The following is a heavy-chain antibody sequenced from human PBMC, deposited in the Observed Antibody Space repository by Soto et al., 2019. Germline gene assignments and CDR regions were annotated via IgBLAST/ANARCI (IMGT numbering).Heavy chain of an antibody. CDR3: ARAIAVTTPWFDP. CDR1: GGSISSGDYY. Sequence: ASETLSLTCTVSGGSISSGDYYWSWIRQRPGKDLEWIGYTDYSGSTYYNPSLRSRVTISVDTSKNQFSLRLNSVTAADSAVYYCARAIAVTTPWFDPWGQGTLVTVSS. D-gene: IGHD2-21*01. CDR2: TDYSGST. J-gene: IGHJ5*02. V-gene: IGHV4-31*03.